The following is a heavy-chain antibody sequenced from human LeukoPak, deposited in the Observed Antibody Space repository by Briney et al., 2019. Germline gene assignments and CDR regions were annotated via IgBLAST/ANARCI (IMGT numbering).Heavy chain of an antibody. CDR2: LYSGGNT. CDR3: ARYDGGSGPFDY. D-gene: IGHD3-10*01. Sequence: GGSLRPSCAASGFTFSSYAMSWVRQAPGKGLEWVSVLYSGGNTYYADSVKGRFTISRDNSKNTLYLQMNSLRAEDTAVYYCARYDGGSGPFDYWGQGTLVTVSS. J-gene: IGHJ4*02. CDR1: GFTFSSYA. V-gene: IGHV3-53*01.